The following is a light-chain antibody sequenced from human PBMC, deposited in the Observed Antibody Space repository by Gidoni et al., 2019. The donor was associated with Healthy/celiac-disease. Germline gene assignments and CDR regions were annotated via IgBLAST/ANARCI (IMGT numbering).Light chain of an antibody. CDR2: AAS. CDR3: QQSDSTPRT. J-gene: IGKJ1*01. Sequence: DTQTTQFPSSLSASVGDTVTITCRASQSISSYLNWYQQKPGKAPKLLIYAASSLQSGVPSRFSGSGSGTDFTLTISSLQPEDFATYYCQQSDSTPRTFGQGTKVEIK. CDR1: QSISSY. V-gene: IGKV1-39*01.